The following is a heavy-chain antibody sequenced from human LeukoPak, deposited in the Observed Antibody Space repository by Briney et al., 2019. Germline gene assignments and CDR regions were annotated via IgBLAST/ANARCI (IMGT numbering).Heavy chain of an antibody. V-gene: IGHV3-23*01. J-gene: IGHJ2*01. CDR1: GFTFSSYG. Sequence: LPGGSLRLSCAASGFTFSSYGMSWVRQAPGKGLEWVSAISGSGGSTYYADSVKGRFTISRDNSKNTLYLQMNSLRAEDTAVYYCAKGRSILLPLWYFDLWGRGTLVTVSS. CDR3: AKGRSILLPLWYFDL. CDR2: ISGSGGST. D-gene: IGHD3-10*01.